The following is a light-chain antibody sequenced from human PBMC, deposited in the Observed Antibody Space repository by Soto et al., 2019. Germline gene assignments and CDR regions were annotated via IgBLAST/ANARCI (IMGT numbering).Light chain of an antibody. CDR2: AVS. CDR1: SSDVGGYNY. CDR3: SSYTSSSTPVV. Sequence: QSVLTQPASVSGSPGQSITLSCTGTSSDVGGYNYVSWYQQHPGKAPQLMIYAVSNRPSGVSNRFSGSKSGDTASLTISGLKGEDEADYYCSSYTSSSTPVVFGGGTKLTVL. V-gene: IGLV2-14*01. J-gene: IGLJ2*01.